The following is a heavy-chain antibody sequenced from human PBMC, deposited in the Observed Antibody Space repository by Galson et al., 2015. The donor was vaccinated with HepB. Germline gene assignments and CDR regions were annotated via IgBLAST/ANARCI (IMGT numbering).Heavy chain of an antibody. Sequence: SLRLSCAASGFTFSSYGMHWVRQAPGKGLEWVAVISYDGSNKYYADSVKGRFTISRDNSKNTLYLQMNSLRAEDTAVYYCAKTPSYQLPRFDPWGQGTLVTVSS. CDR1: GFTFSSYG. CDR3: AKTPSYQLPRFDP. CDR2: ISYDGSNK. D-gene: IGHD2-2*01. V-gene: IGHV3-30*18. J-gene: IGHJ5*02.